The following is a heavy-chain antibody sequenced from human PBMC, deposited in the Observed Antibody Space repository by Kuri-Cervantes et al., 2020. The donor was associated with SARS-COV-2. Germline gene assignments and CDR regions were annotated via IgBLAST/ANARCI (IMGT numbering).Heavy chain of an antibody. CDR3: ARDGAARF. V-gene: IGHV3-30*07. Sequence: LSLTCAASGFTFSNYAIHWVRQAPGKGLEWVALISYDGSDKNYADSVKGRFTISRDNAKNSLYLQMNSLRAEDTAVYYCARDGAARFWGQGTLVTVSS. D-gene: IGHD6-6*01. CDR1: GFTFSNYA. CDR2: ISYDGSDK. J-gene: IGHJ4*02.